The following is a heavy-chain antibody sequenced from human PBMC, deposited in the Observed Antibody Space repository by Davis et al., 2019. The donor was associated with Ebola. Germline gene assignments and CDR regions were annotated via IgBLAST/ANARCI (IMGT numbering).Heavy chain of an antibody. CDR3: ARERGSSFIYYYYGMDV. D-gene: IGHD5-12*01. CDR2: ISSSSSTI. J-gene: IGHJ6*02. V-gene: IGHV3-48*02. CDR1: GFTFSSYS. Sequence: GESLKISCAASGFTFSSYSMNWVRQAPGKGLEWVSYISSSSSTIYYADSVKGRFTISRDNAKNSLYLQMNSLRDEDTAVYYCARERGSSFIYYYYGMDVWGQGTTVTVSS.